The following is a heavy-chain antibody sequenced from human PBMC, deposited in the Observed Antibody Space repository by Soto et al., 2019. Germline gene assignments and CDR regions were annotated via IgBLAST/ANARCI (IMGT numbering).Heavy chain of an antibody. CDR3: VRVSTHCSGGSCYPDPFDY. D-gene: IGHD2-15*01. CDR1: GFTFSSYA. Sequence: GGSLRLSCAASGFTFSSYAMHWVRQAPGKGLEWVAVISYDGSNKYYVDSVKGRFTISRDNSKNTLYLQMNSLSAEDTAVYFCVRVSTHCSGGSCYPDPFDYWGQGTLVTVS. J-gene: IGHJ4*02. CDR2: ISYDGSNK. V-gene: IGHV3-30-3*01.